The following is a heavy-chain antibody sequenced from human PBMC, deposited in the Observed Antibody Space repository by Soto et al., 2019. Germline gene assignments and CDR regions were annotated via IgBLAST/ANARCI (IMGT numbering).Heavy chain of an antibody. V-gene: IGHV4-39*01. Sequence: SETLSLTCTVSGGSISSSSYYWGWIRQPPGKGLEWIGSIYYSGSTYYNPSLKSRVTISVDTSKNQFSLKLSSVTAADTAVYYCARHYYDFWSGYNNWFDPWGQGTLVTVSS. J-gene: IGHJ5*02. CDR2: IYYSGST. CDR3: ARHYYDFWSGYNNWFDP. CDR1: GGSISSSSYY. D-gene: IGHD3-3*01.